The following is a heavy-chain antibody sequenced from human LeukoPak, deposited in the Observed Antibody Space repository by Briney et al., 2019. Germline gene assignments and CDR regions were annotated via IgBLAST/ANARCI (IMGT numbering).Heavy chain of an antibody. J-gene: IGHJ5*02. CDR1: GFTFSSYW. V-gene: IGHV3-23*01. CDR2: ISGSGGST. CDR3: AKTVYSYGYRWFDP. D-gene: IGHD5-18*01. Sequence: GGSLRLSCAASGFTFSSYWMTWVRQAPGKGLEWVSAISGSGGSTYYADSVKGRFTISRDNSKNTLYLQMNSLRAEDTAVYYCAKTVYSYGYRWFDPWGQGTLVTVSS.